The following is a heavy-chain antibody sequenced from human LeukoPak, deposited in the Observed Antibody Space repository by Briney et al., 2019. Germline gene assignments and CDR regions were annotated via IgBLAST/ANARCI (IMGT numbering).Heavy chain of an antibody. CDR3: AKDPGASVSGFHMDA. CDR1: GFSFRNYG. J-gene: IGHJ6*03. D-gene: IGHD2-8*02. V-gene: IGHV3-30*02. Sequence: PGGSLRLSCAASGFSFRNYGMHWVRQATGKGLEWVSFIWSDGNNRFYADSVKGRFTISRDNSKNMLFLQMDTLRAEDTALYYCAKDPGASVSGFHMDAWGKGTTVIVSS. CDR2: IWSDGNNR.